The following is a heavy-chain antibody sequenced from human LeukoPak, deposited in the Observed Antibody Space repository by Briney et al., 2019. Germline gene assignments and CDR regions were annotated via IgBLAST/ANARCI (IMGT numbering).Heavy chain of an antibody. CDR3: ARDPRITMVRGVSGTFDY. D-gene: IGHD3-10*01. V-gene: IGHV1-2*02. CDR2: INPNSGGT. CDR1: GYTFTGHY. Sequence: ASVKVSCKASGYTFTGHYMHWVRQAPGQGLEWMGWINPNSGGTNYAQKFQGRVTMTRDTSISTAYMELSRLRSDDTAVYYCARDPRITMVRGVSGTFDYWGQGTLVTVSS. J-gene: IGHJ4*02.